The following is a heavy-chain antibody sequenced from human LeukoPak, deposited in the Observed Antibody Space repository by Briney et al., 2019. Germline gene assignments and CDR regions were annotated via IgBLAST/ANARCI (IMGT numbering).Heavy chain of an antibody. CDR2: IHHDGTT. D-gene: IGHD5-18*01. CDR3: ARVFDTTMGPFDY. V-gene: IGHV4-38-2*01. CDR1: GHSLSSDYY. J-gene: IGHJ4*02. Sequence: SETLSLTCGVSGHSLSSDYYWGWIRQPTGKRLEWIGTIHHDGTTYDNPSLKSRVAISVDTSKNQFSLRVKSVTAADTAVYYCARVFDTTMGPFDYWGQGTLVTVSS.